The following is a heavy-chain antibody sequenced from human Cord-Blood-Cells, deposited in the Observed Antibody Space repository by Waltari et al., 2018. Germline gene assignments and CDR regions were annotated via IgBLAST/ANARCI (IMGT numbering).Heavy chain of an antibody. J-gene: IGHJ4*02. CDR2: ISYDGSNK. CDR1: GFTFSSYA. V-gene: IGHV3-30-3*01. CDR3: ARDQYDY. D-gene: IGHD2-2*01. Sequence: QVQLVESGGGVVQPGRSLRLSCAASGFTFSSYAMHWVRQAPGKGLEWVAVISYDGSNKYYADAVEGRFTISRDNSKNTLYLQMNSLRAEETAVYYCARDQYDYWGQGTLVTVSS.